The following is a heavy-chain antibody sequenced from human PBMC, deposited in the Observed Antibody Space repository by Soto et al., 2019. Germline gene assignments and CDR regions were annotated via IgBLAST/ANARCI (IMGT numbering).Heavy chain of an antibody. CDR1: GFTFSSYW. CDR3: AREVPKDYIWGSYRPGNFDY. Sequence: GGSLRLSCAASGFTFSSYWMSWVRQAPGKGLEWVANIKQDGSEKYYVDYVKGRFTISRDNAKNSLYLQINSLRAEDRAVYYCAREVPKDYIWGSYRPGNFDYWGQGTLATVPS. V-gene: IGHV3-7*01. J-gene: IGHJ4*02. D-gene: IGHD3-16*02. CDR2: IKQDGSEK.